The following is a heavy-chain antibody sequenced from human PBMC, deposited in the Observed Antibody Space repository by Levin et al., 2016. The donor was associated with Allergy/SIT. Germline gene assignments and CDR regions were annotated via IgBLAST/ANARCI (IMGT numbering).Heavy chain of an antibody. Sequence: WVRQAPGQGLEWMGGIIPIFGTANYAQKFQGRVTITADESTSTAYMELSSLRSEDTAVYYCARANSEEVGYDPFDYWGQGTLVTVSS. V-gene: IGHV1-69*01. D-gene: IGHD5-12*01. J-gene: IGHJ4*02. CDR3: ARANSEEVGYDPFDY. CDR2: IIPIFGTA.